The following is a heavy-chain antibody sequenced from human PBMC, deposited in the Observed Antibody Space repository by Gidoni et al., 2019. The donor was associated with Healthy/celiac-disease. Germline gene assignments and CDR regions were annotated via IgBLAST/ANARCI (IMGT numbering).Heavy chain of an antibody. D-gene: IGHD2-15*01. V-gene: IGHV5-51*01. CDR1: GYSFTSYW. CDR3: ARQVTSHPGVDWFDP. Sequence: EVQLVQAGAEVKKPGQSLKISCKGSGYSFTSYWIGWVRQMPGEGLEWMGILDPGDSDTRYSPSFQGQVTISADKSISTAYLQWSSLKASDTAMYYCARQVTSHPGVDWFDPWGQGTLVTVSS. CDR2: LDPGDSDT. J-gene: IGHJ5*02.